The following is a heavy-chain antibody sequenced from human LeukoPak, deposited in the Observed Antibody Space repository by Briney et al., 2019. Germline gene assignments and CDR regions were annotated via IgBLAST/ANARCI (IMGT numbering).Heavy chain of an antibody. D-gene: IGHD3-22*01. V-gene: IGHV1-2*02. J-gene: IGHJ6*02. CDR1: GYSFIDHY. Sequence: GASVKVSCKASGYSFIDHYIHWMRQAPGHGLEWLGWINPHSGGTNFAQKFQGRVTMTRDTSISTAYMELSRLRSDDTAVYYCARDLGYDSSGYYSYYYGMDVWGQGTTVTVSS. CDR3: ARDLGYDSSGYYSYYYGMDV. CDR2: INPHSGGT.